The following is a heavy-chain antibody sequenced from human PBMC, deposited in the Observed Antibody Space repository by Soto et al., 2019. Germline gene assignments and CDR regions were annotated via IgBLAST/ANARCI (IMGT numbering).Heavy chain of an antibody. Sequence: EVQLVESGGGLIEPGGSLKLSSAVSGFTFSDSAMHWVRQASGKGLEWVSRIRSKSNSYATAYAASVKGRFTISRDDSKNTAYLQMNSLKTEDTAVYYCTRGYGDYVRDYWGQGTLVTVSS. D-gene: IGHD4-17*01. CDR1: GFTFSDSA. V-gene: IGHV3-73*01. CDR2: IRSKSNSYAT. CDR3: TRGYGDYVRDY. J-gene: IGHJ4*02.